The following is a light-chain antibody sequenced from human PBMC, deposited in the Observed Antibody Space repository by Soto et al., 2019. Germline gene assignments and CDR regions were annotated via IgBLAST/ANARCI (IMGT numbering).Light chain of an antibody. CDR2: AAS. CDR1: QGIRND. CDR3: LQDFNYPRT. V-gene: IGKV1-6*01. J-gene: IGKJ1*01. Sequence: AIKMTQSPSSLSASVGDRVTITCRASQGIRNDLGWYQQKPGKAPRLLIYAASSLQSGVPSRFSGSGSGTDFTLTISSLQPEDFATYYCLQDFNYPRTFGQGTKVDI.